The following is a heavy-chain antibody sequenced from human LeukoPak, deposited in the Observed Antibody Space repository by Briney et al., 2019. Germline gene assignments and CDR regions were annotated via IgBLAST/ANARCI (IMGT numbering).Heavy chain of an antibody. D-gene: IGHD6-6*01. CDR2: IYHSGST. CDR3: ARESGGYSSSSVRGDNWFDP. Sequence: SETLSLTCTVSGGSISSGGYYWSWIRQPPGKGLEWIGYIYHSGSTYYNPSLKSRVTTSVDRSKNQFSLKLSSVTAADTAVYYCARESGGYSSSSVRGDNWFDPWGQGTLVTVSS. CDR1: GGSISSGGYY. V-gene: IGHV4-30-2*01. J-gene: IGHJ5*02.